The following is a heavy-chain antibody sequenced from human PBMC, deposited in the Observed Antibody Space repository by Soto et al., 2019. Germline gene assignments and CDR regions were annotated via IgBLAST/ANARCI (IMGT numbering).Heavy chain of an antibody. D-gene: IGHD6-19*01. CDR2: LSYEGSEE. CDR1: GFNFGVFG. J-gene: IGHJ4*02. CDR3: ALTRRSSLLEVAGPGFEY. Sequence: GSLRLSCAASGFNFGVFGMHWVRQAPGKGLEWLSVLSYEGSEEYYADSVRGRFTISRDNSKNTLFLQMDSLRVDDTGVYYCALTRRSSLLEVAGPGFEYWGQGTLVTVSS. V-gene: IGHV3-30*03.